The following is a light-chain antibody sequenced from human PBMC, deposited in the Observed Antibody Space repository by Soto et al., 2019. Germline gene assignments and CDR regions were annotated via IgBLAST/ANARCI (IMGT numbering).Light chain of an antibody. CDR1: SSEIGTYDY. Sequence: QSVLTQPASVSGSPGQSITISCTGTSSEIGTYDYVSWYQHHPGKAPKLMIYEVTNRPSGVSDRFSGSKSGKTASLTISGLQAEDEADYYCSSYTTTTTPVVFGGGTKVTVL. J-gene: IGLJ2*01. CDR3: SSYTTTTTPVV. CDR2: EVT. V-gene: IGLV2-14*01.